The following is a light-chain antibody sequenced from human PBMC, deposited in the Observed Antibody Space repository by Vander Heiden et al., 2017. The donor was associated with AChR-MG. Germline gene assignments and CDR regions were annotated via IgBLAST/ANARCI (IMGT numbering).Light chain of an antibody. CDR3: QQRSDWSLT. V-gene: IGKV3-11*01. J-gene: IGKJ4*01. CDR2: GAS. CDR1: QSVGTC. Sequence: VLTQSPATLSLSPGERATLSCRACQSVGTCLAWYQQIRGQAPRLLIYGASNRATGIPARFSGRGSGTDFTLTISSLEPEDFAVYYCQQRSDWSLTFGGGTKVEIK.